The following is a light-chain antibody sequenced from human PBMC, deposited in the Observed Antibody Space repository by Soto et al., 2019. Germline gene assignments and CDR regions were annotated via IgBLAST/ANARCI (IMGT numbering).Light chain of an antibody. CDR1: QSFSYY. V-gene: IGKV1-39*01. CDR2: APS. CDR3: QESYSTLWT. Sequence: DIQLTQFPSSLSALVGARVTIISRPVQSFSYYLIWYKQKPGKPPKPWIYAPSTWQSGVPSRFSGSGSGTDFTLTISSLQPEDFATYYCQESYSTLWTFGQGTKVEIK. J-gene: IGKJ1*01.